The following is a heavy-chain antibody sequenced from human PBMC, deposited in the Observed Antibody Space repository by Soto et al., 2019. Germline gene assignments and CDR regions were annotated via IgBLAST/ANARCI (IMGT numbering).Heavy chain of an antibody. V-gene: IGHV3-30-3*01. CDR1: GFTFSSYA. D-gene: IGHD3-22*01. J-gene: IGHJ4*02. Sequence: GGSLRLSCAASGFTFSSYAMHWVRQAPGKGLEWVAVISYDGSNKYYADSVKGRFTISRDNSKNTLYLQMNSLRAEDTAVYYCARSWVVITTPPGYWGQGTLVTVSS. CDR3: ARSWVVITTPPGY. CDR2: ISYDGSNK.